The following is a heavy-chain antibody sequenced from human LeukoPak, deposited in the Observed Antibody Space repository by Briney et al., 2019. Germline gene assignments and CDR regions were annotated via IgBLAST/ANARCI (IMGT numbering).Heavy chain of an antibody. CDR1: GGTFSSYA. V-gene: IGHV1-69*05. D-gene: IGHD6-19*01. CDR3: ARDKGSIAVAGMRRKEPPAHYYYYYYMDV. Sequence: SVKVSCKASGGTFSSYAISWVRQAPGQGLEWMGGIIPIFGTANYAQKFQGRVTITTDESTSTAYMELSSLRSEDTAVYYCARDKGSIAVAGMRRKEPPAHYYYYYYMDVWGKGTTVTVSS. CDR2: IIPIFGTA. J-gene: IGHJ6*03.